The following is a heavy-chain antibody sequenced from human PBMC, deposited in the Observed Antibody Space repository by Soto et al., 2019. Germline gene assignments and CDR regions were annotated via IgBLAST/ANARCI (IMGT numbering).Heavy chain of an antibody. CDR1: GYSFTSYW. Sequence: GGSLKISCKGSGYSFTSYWIGWVRQMPGKGLEWMGIIYPGDSDTRYSPSFQGQVTISADKSISTAYLQWSSLKASDTAMYYCARTMVRTASAFDIWGQGTMVTVSS. CDR2: IYPGDSDT. V-gene: IGHV5-51*01. CDR3: ARTMVRTASAFDI. J-gene: IGHJ3*02. D-gene: IGHD2-21*02.